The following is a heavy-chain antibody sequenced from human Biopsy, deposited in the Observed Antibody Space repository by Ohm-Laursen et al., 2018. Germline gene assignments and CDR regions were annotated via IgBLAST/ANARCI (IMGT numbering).Heavy chain of an antibody. CDR1: GGSISNNNYY. D-gene: IGHD3-22*01. Sequence: TLSLTCTVSGGSISNNNYYWGWIRQPPGQGLEWFGSIFYRGSTHYKPSLKSRVNISVDTSENQFSLKLNSATAADTAVYYCARDYDTSGYYYVSWGQGTLVTVSS. CDR3: ARDYDTSGYYYVS. CDR2: IFYRGST. V-gene: IGHV4-39*01. J-gene: IGHJ5*02.